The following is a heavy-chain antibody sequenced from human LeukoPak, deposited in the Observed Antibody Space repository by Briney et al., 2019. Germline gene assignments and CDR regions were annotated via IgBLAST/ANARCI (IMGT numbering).Heavy chain of an antibody. Sequence: RGSLRLSCLASGFTFSNYAMSWVRQAPGKGLEWVSGITISGRTAYYADSVKGRFTISRDNSKNTLYLQMNSLRTEDTAVYYCAKRIQYGSSWYSMDVWGRGTTDTVSS. V-gene: IGHV3-23*01. J-gene: IGHJ6*03. CDR3: AKRIQYGSSWYSMDV. CDR1: GFTFSNYA. D-gene: IGHD6-13*01. CDR2: ITISGRTA.